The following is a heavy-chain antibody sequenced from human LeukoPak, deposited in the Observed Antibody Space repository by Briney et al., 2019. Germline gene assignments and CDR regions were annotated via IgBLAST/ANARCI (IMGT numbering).Heavy chain of an antibody. CDR2: INPNSGGT. CDR1: GYTFTGYY. Sequence: ASVKVSCKASGYTFTGYYMHWVRQAPGQGLEWMGWINPNSGGTNYAQKSQGRVTMTRDTSISTAYMELSRLRSDDTAVYYCAREGYYGSGSYYNRDTDFDYWGQGTLVTVSS. V-gene: IGHV1-2*02. D-gene: IGHD3-10*01. J-gene: IGHJ4*02. CDR3: AREGYYGSGSYYNRDTDFDY.